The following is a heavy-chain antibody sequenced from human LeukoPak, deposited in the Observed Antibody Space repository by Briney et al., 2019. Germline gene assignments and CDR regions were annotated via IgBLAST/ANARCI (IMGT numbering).Heavy chain of an antibody. V-gene: IGHV1-18*01. CDR1: GHTANTYG. CDR3: ANVAKGRYFFYYMDV. J-gene: IGHJ6*03. CDR2: ILSYNGQT. D-gene: IGHD5-12*01. Sequence: ASVKVSCKASGHTANTYGFSWVRQAPGQGLEWIGWILSYNGQTKYADKFQGRVTMTTDTSKTIAYMELRSLRSDDTAVYFCANVAKGRYFFYYMDVWGKGTTVTVS.